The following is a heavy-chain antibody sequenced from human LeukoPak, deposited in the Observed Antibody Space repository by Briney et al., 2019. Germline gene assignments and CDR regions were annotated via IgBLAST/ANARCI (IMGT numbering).Heavy chain of an antibody. CDR2: ISSSSSYI. V-gene: IGHV3-21*01. Sequence: PGGSLRLSCAASGFPFSSHWLSWFRQSLGRGLEWVSSISSSSSYIYYADSVKGRFTISRDNAKNSLYLQMNSLRAEDTAVYYCARLIYCSSTSCPRGAFDIWGQGTMVTVSS. CDR1: GFPFSSHW. CDR3: ARLIYCSSTSCPRGAFDI. J-gene: IGHJ3*02. D-gene: IGHD2-2*01.